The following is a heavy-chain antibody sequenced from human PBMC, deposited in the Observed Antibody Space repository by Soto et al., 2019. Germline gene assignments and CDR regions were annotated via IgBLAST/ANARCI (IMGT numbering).Heavy chain of an antibody. CDR2: IYYSGST. CDR1: GGSISSYY. V-gene: IGHV4-59*01. CDR3: AIVWSGWEYYFDY. J-gene: IGHJ4*02. Sequence: QVQLQESGPGLVKPSETLSLTCTVSGGSISSYYWSWIRQPPGKGLEWIGYIYYSGSTNYNPSLKSRVTISVDTSKNQFSLKLSSVTAADTAVYYCAIVWSGWEYYFDYWGQGTLVTVSS. D-gene: IGHD6-19*01.